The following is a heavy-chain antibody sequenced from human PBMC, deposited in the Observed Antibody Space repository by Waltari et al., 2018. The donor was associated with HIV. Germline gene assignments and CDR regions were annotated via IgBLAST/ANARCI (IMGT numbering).Heavy chain of an antibody. Sequence: NYAQKFQGRVTITADESTSTAYMELSSLRSEDTAVYYCARGLATVTTTRFDYWGQGTLVTVSS. D-gene: IGHD4-17*01. J-gene: IGHJ4*02. V-gene: IGHV1-69*01. CDR3: ARGLATVTTTRFDY.